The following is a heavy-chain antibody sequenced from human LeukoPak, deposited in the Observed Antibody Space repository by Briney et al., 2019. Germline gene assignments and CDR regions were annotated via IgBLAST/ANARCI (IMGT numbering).Heavy chain of an antibody. D-gene: IGHD5-24*01. CDR3: ARRYDGYDY. J-gene: IGHJ4*02. CDR1: GFTFSSYA. CDR2: ISYDGSNK. Sequence: GGSLRLSCAASGFTFSSYAVHWVRQAPGRGLEWVAVISYDGSNKYYADSVKGRFSISRDNSKNTLYLQMNSLRAEDTAVYYCARRYDGYDYWGQGTLVTVSS. V-gene: IGHV3-30-3*01.